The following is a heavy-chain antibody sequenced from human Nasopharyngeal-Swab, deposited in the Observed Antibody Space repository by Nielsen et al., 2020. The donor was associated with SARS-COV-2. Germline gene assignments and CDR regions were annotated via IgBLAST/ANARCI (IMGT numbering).Heavy chain of an antibody. V-gene: IGHV1-2*02. D-gene: IGHD2-21*02. CDR1: GYTFTGYY. CDR3: ARGGGDWTRIDY. CDR2: INPNSGGT. Sequence: ASVKVSCKASGYTFTGYYMHWVRQAPGQGLEWMGWINPNSGGTNYAQKFQGRVTMTRNTSISTAYMELSSLRSEDTAVYYCARGGGDWTRIDYWGQGTLVTVSS. J-gene: IGHJ4*02.